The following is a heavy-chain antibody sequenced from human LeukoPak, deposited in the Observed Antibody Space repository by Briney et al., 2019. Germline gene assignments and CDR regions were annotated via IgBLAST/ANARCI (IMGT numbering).Heavy chain of an antibody. Sequence: GGCLRLSCAASGFIFNINAMSWVRQAPGKGPEWGSGISGGGGDTYYTDSVKGRFTNSRDNSKNTVYQQMSSLRAEDTAVFYCARFRGSGSHTLYSFDYWGQGSLVTVSS. CDR3: ARFRGSGSHTLYSFDY. CDR2: ISGGGGDT. J-gene: IGHJ4*02. V-gene: IGHV3-23*01. CDR1: GFIFNINA. D-gene: IGHD3-10*01.